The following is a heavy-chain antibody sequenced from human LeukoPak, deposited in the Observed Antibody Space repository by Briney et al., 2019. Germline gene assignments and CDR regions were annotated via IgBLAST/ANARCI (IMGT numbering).Heavy chain of an antibody. CDR1: GFTFSNAW. D-gene: IGHD2-2*01. J-gene: IGHJ4*02. V-gene: IGHV3-15*01. CDR2: IKSKTDGGTT. Sequence: AGGSLRLSCAASGFTFSNAWMSWVRQAPGKGLEWVGRIKSKTDGGTTDYAAPVKGRFTISRDDSKNTLYLQMNSLKTEDTAVYYCTTDIPPSCSSTSCYADKSRTDYWGQGTLVTVSS. CDR3: TTDIPPSCSSTSCYADKSRTDY.